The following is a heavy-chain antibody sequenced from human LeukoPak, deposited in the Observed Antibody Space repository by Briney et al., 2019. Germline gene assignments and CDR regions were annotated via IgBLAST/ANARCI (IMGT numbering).Heavy chain of an antibody. J-gene: IGHJ5*02. CDR3: ARVAGWHWFDP. Sequence: ETLSLTCTVSGGSISSSSYYWGWVRQAPGRWLEWVSSIRPSGDNTYYGDSVKGRFTISRDNSKNTVYLQMNNMRVDDTAVYYCARVAGWHWFDPWGQGTLVTVSS. CDR1: GGSISSSSYY. D-gene: IGHD6-19*01. V-gene: IGHV3-23*01. CDR2: IRPSGDNT.